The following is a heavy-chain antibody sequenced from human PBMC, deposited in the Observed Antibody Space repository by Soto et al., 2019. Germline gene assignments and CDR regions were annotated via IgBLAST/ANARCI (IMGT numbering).Heavy chain of an antibody. J-gene: IGHJ4*02. V-gene: IGHV4-59*08. CDR3: ARLCSSWYGETVDY. CDR2: IYYSGST. D-gene: IGHD6-13*01. Sequence: SETLSLTCTVSGGSISSYYWSWIRQPPGKGLEWIGYIYYSGSTNYNPSLKSRVTISVDTSKNQFSLKLSSVTAADTAVYYCARLCSSWYGETVDYWGQGTLVTVSS. CDR1: GGSISSYY.